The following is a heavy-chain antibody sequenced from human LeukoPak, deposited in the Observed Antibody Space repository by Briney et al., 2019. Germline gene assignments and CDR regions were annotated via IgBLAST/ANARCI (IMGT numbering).Heavy chain of an antibody. D-gene: IGHD5-18*01. CDR3: VRGPREYNYGTFDY. V-gene: IGHV3-74*01. Sequence: GRSLRLSCAASGFTFDDYAMHWVRQAPGKGLEWVSRIKTDGSTTTYADSVKGRFTISRDNAKNTLYLQMNSLRAEDTAVYYCVRGPREYNYGTFDYWGQGTLVTVSS. J-gene: IGHJ4*02. CDR1: GFTFDDYA. CDR2: IKTDGSTT.